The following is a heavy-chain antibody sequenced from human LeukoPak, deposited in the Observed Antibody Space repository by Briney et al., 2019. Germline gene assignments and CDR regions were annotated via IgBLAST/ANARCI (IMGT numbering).Heavy chain of an antibody. CDR1: GFTFSNYA. CDR2: ISGSGSGT. CDR3: VKPGTKWAWMTFFDC. V-gene: IGHV3-23*01. Sequence: PGGSLRLSCAVSGFTFSNYAMNWVRQAPGKGLEWVSGISGSGSGTYYADSVKGRFTISRDSSGNTLYLQMHSLRAEDTAVYYCVKPGTKWAWMTFFDCWGQGTLVTVSS. J-gene: IGHJ4*02. D-gene: IGHD1-1*01.